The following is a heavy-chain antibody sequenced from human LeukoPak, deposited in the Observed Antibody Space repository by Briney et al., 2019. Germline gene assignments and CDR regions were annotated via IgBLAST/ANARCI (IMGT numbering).Heavy chain of an antibody. V-gene: IGHV4-34*01. J-gene: IGHJ3*02. D-gene: IGHD2-2*01. Sequence: SETLSLTCAVCGGSFSGYYWSWVRQPPGKGREWGVEINESGSSNYNPSLRSRVTMSVDTSKNQLHLNLRSVPAADTAVYYCARHPLNCTSTSCYAFDIWGQGTMVTVSS. CDR3: ARHPLNCTSTSCYAFDI. CDR2: INESGSS. CDR1: GGSFSGYY.